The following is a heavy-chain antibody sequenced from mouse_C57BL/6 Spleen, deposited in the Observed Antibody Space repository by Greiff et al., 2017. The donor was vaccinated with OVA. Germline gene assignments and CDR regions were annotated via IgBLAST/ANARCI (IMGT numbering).Heavy chain of an antibody. CDR3: SRKGVWDYYAMDY. V-gene: IGHV1-9*01. Sequence: QVQLQQSGAELMKPGASVKLSCKATGYTFTGYWIEWVKQRPGHGLEWIGEILPGSGSTNYNEKFKGKATFTADPSTNTTYMQLSILTTEDSAIYYCSRKGVWDYYAMDYWGQGTSVTVSS. CDR1: GYTFTGYW. D-gene: IGHD2-10*02. CDR2: ILPGSGST. J-gene: IGHJ4*01.